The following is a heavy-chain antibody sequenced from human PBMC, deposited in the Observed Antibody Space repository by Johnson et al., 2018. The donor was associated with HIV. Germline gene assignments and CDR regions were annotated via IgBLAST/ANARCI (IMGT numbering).Heavy chain of an antibody. D-gene: IGHD3-3*01. CDR2: IKQDGSEK. CDR1: GFTFNNYW. J-gene: IGHJ3*02. Sequence: EVQLMESGGGLVQPGGSLRLSCAASGFTFNNYWMSWVRQAPGKGLEWVANIKQDGSEKHYVDSVKGRFTISRDNAKNSLYLQMNSLRAEDTAVYYCAKDSTYYDSGGAFDIWGQGTMVTVSS. V-gene: IGHV3-7*01. CDR3: AKDSTYYDSGGAFDI.